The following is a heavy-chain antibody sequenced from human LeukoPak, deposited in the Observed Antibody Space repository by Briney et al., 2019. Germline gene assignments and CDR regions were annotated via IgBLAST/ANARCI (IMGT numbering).Heavy chain of an antibody. Sequence: GGSLRLSCAASGFTFSSYWMSWVRQAPGKGLESVANMNQDGSEKYYVDSMKGRFTISRDNAKNPLYLQMNSLRDEDTAIYYCARAHLTGVDAFDIWGHGTMVTVSS. V-gene: IGHV3-7*01. CDR3: ARAHLTGVDAFDI. CDR2: MNQDGSEK. J-gene: IGHJ3*02. CDR1: GFTFSSYW. D-gene: IGHD2-8*01.